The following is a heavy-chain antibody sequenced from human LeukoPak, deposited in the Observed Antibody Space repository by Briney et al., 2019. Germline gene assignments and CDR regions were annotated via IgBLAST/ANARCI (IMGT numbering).Heavy chain of an antibody. Sequence: GGSLRLSCAASGFTFSSYAMSWVRQAPGKGLEWVSAISGSGGSTYYADSGKGRFTISRDNSKNTLYLQMNSLRAEDTAVYYCAKALYGVGATEAWGQGTLVTVSS. CDR3: AKALYGVGATEA. CDR2: ISGSGGST. V-gene: IGHV3-23*01. CDR1: GFTFSSYA. D-gene: IGHD4-17*01. J-gene: IGHJ5*02.